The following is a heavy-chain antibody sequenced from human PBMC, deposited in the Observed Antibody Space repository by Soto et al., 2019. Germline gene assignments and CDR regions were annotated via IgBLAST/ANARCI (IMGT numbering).Heavy chain of an antibody. CDR3: ARYRREAAAGYTLDY. CDR1: GVSITNNY. Sequence: PSETLSLTCTVSGVSITNNYWTWIRQPPGKGLEWIGYVYNIGNTNYNPSLKSRVTISEDTSKSQFSLKVNSMTAADTAVYYCARYRREAAAGYTLDYWGQGILVTVSS. D-gene: IGHD6-13*01. J-gene: IGHJ4*02. V-gene: IGHV4-59*13. CDR2: VYNIGNT.